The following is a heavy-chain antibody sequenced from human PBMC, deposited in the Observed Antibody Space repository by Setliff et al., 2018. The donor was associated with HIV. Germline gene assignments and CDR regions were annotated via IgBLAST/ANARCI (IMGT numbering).Heavy chain of an antibody. V-gene: IGHV1-18*01. Sequence: ASVKVSCKASGYSFARYGLSWVRQAPGQGLEWMGWISGFNGNTKYAQSFQDRVAMTTETATGTAYMEMRSLGSDDTAVYFCARVPYRSAWFSGGHDAFDIWGQGTMVTVSS. CDR3: ARVPYRSAWFSGGHDAFDI. CDR2: ISGFNGNT. CDR1: GYSFARYG. D-gene: IGHD6-19*01. J-gene: IGHJ3*02.